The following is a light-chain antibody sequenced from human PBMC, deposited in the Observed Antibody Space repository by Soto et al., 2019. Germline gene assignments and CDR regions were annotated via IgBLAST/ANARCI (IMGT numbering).Light chain of an antibody. CDR3: QQYNDWPLT. CDR1: QSGSSN. CDR2: DAS. V-gene: IGKV3-15*01. Sequence: EIVMTQYPATLSVSPGERATLSCRASQSGSSNLAWYQQKPGQVPRLLIYDASTRATGVPARFSGSGSGTEFTLTISSLQSEDFAVYYCQQYNDWPLTFGGGTKVDIK. J-gene: IGKJ4*01.